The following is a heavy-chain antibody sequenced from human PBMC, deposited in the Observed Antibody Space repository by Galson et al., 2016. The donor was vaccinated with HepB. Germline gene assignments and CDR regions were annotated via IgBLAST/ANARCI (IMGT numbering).Heavy chain of an antibody. D-gene: IGHD3-10*01. CDR3: AKELGDDY. J-gene: IGHJ4*02. CDR2: INDSGGT. CDR1: GFTLSSYG. Sequence: SLRLSCAASGFTLSSYGMSWVRQAPGKGLEWVSLINDSGGTYYADSVRGRFTISRDSSKNTLYLQMNSRRAEDTAVYYCAKELGDDYWGQGTLVTVSS. V-gene: IGHV3-23*01.